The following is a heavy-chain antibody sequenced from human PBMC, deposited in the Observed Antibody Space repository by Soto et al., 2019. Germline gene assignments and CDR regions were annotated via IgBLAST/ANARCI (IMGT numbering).Heavy chain of an antibody. CDR3: AREEVGYCSGGRCYYYVMDV. CDR1: GGSISSYY. V-gene: IGHV4-4*07. D-gene: IGHD2-15*01. J-gene: IGHJ6*02. CDR2: IYTSGNT. Sequence: SETLSLTCTFSGGSISSYYWSWIRQPAGKGLEWIGRIYTSGNTNYNPSLKSRVTMSVDTSKNQFSLKLSSVTAADTAVYYCAREEVGYCSGGRCYYYVMDVWGQGTTVTVSS.